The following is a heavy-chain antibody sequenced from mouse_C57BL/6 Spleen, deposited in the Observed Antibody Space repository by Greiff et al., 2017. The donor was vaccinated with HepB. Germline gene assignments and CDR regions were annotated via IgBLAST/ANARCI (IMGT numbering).Heavy chain of an antibody. Sequence: VQLKESGPVLVKPGASVKMSCKASGYTFTDYYMNWVKQSHGKSLEWIGVINPYNGGTSYNQKFKGKATLTVDKSSSTAYMELNSLTSEDSAVYYCARRVYYYGSSYSPFDYWGQGTTLTVSS. CDR3: ARRVYYYGSSYSPFDY. V-gene: IGHV1-19*01. J-gene: IGHJ2*01. CDR2: INPYNGGT. CDR1: GYTFTDYY. D-gene: IGHD1-1*01.